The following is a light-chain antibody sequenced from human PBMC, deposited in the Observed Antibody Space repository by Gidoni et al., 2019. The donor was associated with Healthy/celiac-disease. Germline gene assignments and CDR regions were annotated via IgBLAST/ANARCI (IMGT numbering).Light chain of an antibody. V-gene: IGKV3-20*01. CDR3: QQYGSSPRT. CDR1: SVSSSY. Sequence: SVSSSYLALYQQKPGQAPRLLIYGASSRATGIPDRFSGSGSGTDFTLTISRLEPEDFAVYYCQQYGSSPRTFGQGTKVEIK. J-gene: IGKJ1*01. CDR2: GAS.